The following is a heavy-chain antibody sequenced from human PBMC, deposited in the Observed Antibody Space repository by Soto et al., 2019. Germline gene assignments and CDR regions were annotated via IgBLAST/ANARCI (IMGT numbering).Heavy chain of an antibody. V-gene: IGHV4-38-2*01. CDR3: ARTHSGSYYSVFNY. CDR1: NFSISSGYC. J-gene: IGHJ4*02. CDR2: IYRSGTT. D-gene: IGHD1-26*01. Sequence: PSETLSLTCVVSNFSISSGYCWGCTRQSPGKGLEWIASIYRSGTTSYNPSLKSRVTISVDPSKNQFSLMLTAVTAADTAVYYCARTHSGSYYSVFNYWGRGSLVTVSS.